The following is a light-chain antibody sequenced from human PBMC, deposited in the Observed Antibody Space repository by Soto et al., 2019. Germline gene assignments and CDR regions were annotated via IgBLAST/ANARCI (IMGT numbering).Light chain of an antibody. CDR3: SSFTRSTTYV. Sequence: QSVLTQPASVSGSPGQSITISCTGTSSDVGGYNYVSWYQQHPGKAPKLMIYEVSNRPSGVSNRLSGSKSGNTASLTISGLQAEDEADYYCSSFTRSTTYVFGTGTKVTVL. J-gene: IGLJ1*01. V-gene: IGLV2-14*01. CDR2: EVS. CDR1: SSDVGGYNY.